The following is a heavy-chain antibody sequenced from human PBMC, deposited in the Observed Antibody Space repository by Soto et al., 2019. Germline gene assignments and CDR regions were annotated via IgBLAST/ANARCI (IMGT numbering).Heavy chain of an antibody. V-gene: IGHV6-1*01. Sequence: PSQTLSHTCASSGDSVSSNTAAWNWIRSSPSRGLEWLGRTYYRSNWRHDYAVSVKSRITVNPDTSKNHFSLQLNSVTPDDTAVYYCARGVAGSGFDLWGQGTLVTSPQ. CDR3: ARGVAGSGFDL. CDR2: TYYRSNWRH. CDR1: GDSVSSNTAA. D-gene: IGHD6-19*01. J-gene: IGHJ4*02.